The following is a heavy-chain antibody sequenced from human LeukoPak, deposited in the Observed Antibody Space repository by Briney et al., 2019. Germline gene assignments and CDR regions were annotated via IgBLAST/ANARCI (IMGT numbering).Heavy chain of an antibody. V-gene: IGHV3-74*01. CDR2: INSDGSST. CDR1: GFTFSTYW. Sequence: GGSLRLSCAASGFTFSTYWMHWVRQAPGKGLVWVSRINSDGSSTTYADSVKGRFTISRDNAKNTLYLQMNSLRAEDTAVYYCARDGYSSGWPFDYWGQGTLVTVSS. J-gene: IGHJ4*02. D-gene: IGHD6-19*01. CDR3: ARDGYSSGWPFDY.